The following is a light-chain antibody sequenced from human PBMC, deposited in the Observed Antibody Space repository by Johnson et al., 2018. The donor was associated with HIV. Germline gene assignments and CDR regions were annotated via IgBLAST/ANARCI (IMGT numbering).Light chain of an antibody. J-gene: IGLJ1*01. V-gene: IGLV1-51*02. CDR1: SSNIGKNS. CDR2: ERN. CDR3: GTWDTSLSVLYV. Sequence: QPPSVSAAPGQKVTIPCSGSSSNIGKNSVSWYQQLPGTAPKLLIYERNKRPSGIPDRFSRSKSGTSATLRITGLQTGHEADYYCGTWDTSLSVLYVFGSGTKVTVI.